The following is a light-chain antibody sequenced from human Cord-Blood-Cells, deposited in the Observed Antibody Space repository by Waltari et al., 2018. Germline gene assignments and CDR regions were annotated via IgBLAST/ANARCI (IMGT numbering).Light chain of an antibody. Sequence: DIQMTQSPSTLSASVGDRVTITCRASQSISSWLAWYQQKPGKAPKLLIYKASSLESGVPSRFSGSGSGTEFTLTISSLQPDDLATYYWQQYNSYSPTFGQGTKVEIK. CDR2: KAS. V-gene: IGKV1-5*03. J-gene: IGKJ1*01. CDR1: QSISSW. CDR3: QQYNSYSPT.